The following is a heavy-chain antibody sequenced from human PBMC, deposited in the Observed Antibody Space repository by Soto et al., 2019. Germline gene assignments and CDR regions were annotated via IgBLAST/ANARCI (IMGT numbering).Heavy chain of an antibody. CDR2: IYYSGST. J-gene: IGHJ3*02. CDR1: GGSISSSSYY. V-gene: IGHV4-39*01. D-gene: IGHD3-10*01. Sequence: QLQLQESGPGLVKPSETLSLTCTVSGGSISSSSYYWGWIRQPPGKGLEWIGSIYYSGSTYYNPSLKSRVTISVDTSKNQFSLKLSSVTAADTAVYYCARHESGRYYGSEWDDAFDIWGQGTMVTVSS. CDR3: ARHESGRYYGSEWDDAFDI.